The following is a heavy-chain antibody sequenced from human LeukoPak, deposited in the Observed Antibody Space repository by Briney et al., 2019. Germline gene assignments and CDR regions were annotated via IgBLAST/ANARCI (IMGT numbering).Heavy chain of an antibody. V-gene: IGHV3-74*01. CDR3: ARDWFHAIDY. Sequence: GGSLRLSCAASGFTFSSYEMNWVRQAPGEGLVWVSRIRSDGSDTRYAESVKGRFTISRDNAKNTLYLQMNSLRAEDTAVYYCARDWFHAIDYWGQGTLVTVSS. CDR2: IRSDGSDT. D-gene: IGHD2/OR15-2a*01. CDR1: GFTFSSYE. J-gene: IGHJ4*02.